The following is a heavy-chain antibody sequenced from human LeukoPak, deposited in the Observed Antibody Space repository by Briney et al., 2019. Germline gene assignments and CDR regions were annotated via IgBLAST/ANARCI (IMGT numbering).Heavy chain of an antibody. Sequence: GGSLRLSCAASGFTFSSYSMNWVRQAPGKGLEWVSYISSSSSTIYYADSVKGRFTISRDDAKNSLYLQMNSLRAEDTAVYYCASGGSGSYFRWFDPWGQGTLVTVSS. CDR3: ASGGSGSYFRWFDP. J-gene: IGHJ5*02. CDR1: GFTFSSYS. V-gene: IGHV3-48*01. CDR2: ISSSSSTI. D-gene: IGHD1-26*01.